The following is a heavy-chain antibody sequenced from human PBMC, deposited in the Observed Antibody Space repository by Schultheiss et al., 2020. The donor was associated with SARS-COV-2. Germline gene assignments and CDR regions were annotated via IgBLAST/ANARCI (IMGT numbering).Heavy chain of an antibody. Sequence: ASVKVSCKASGYTFTSYDINWVRQATGQGLEWMGWMNPNSGNTGYAQKLQGRVTMTTDTSTSTAYMELSSLRSDDTAVYYCARGGSYSSGWGGHWGQGTLVTVSS. CDR1: GYTFTSYD. J-gene: IGHJ4*02. CDR2: MNPNSGNT. V-gene: IGHV1-8*01. CDR3: ARGGSYSSGWGGH. D-gene: IGHD6-19*01.